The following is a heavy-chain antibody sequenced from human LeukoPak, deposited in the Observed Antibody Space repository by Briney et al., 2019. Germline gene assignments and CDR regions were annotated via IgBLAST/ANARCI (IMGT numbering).Heavy chain of an antibody. Sequence: GGSLRLSCAASGFSFSSYAMNWVRQAPGKGLEWVSGLSGSGGTPYHADFVRGRFTISRDNSKNTLYLQMNSLRAEDTAVYYCAKVFDPTLVRRAGIDYWGQGTLVTVSS. CDR3: AKVFDPTLVRRAGIDY. J-gene: IGHJ4*02. V-gene: IGHV3-23*01. CDR1: GFSFSSYA. D-gene: IGHD3-10*01. CDR2: LSGSGGTP.